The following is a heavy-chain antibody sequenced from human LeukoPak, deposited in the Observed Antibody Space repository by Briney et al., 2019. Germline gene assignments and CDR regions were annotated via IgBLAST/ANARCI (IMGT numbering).Heavy chain of an antibody. Sequence: ASVRVSCKASGYTFTSYGISWVRQAPGQGLEWMGWISAYNGNTNYAQKFQGRVTITADESTSTAYMELSSLRSEDTAVYYCARASTSDYGDYGDWFDPWGQGTLVTVSS. D-gene: IGHD4-17*01. CDR1: GYTFTSYG. J-gene: IGHJ5*02. V-gene: IGHV1-18*01. CDR3: ARASTSDYGDYGDWFDP. CDR2: ISAYNGNT.